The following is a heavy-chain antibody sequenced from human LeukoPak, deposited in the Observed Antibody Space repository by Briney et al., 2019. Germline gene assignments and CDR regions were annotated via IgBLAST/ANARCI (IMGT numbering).Heavy chain of an antibody. CDR2: ISSSGNTR. D-gene: IGHD2-8*01. V-gene: IGHV3-11*04. CDR1: GFTFSDYY. J-gene: IGHJ4*02. CDR3: ARVVLGYCTNGVCYYGGSFDY. Sequence: GGSLRLSCAASGFTFSDYYMSWIRQAPGKGLEWVAYISSSGNTRYYADSVKGRFTISRDNAKNSLYLQMNSLRAEDTAVYYCARVVLGYCTNGVCYYGGSFDYWGQGTLVTVSS.